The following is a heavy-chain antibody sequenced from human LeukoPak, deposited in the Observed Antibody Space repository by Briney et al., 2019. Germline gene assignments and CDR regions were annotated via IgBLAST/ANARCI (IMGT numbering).Heavy chain of an antibody. CDR3: ARGMGIAAAGPYFDY. CDR2: ISGSGGST. J-gene: IGHJ4*02. Sequence: GGSLRLSCAASGFTFSSYAMSWVRQAPGKGLEWVSAISGSGGSTYYADSVKGRFTISRDNSKNTLYLQMNSLRAEDTAVYYCARGMGIAAAGPYFDYWGQGTLVTVSS. V-gene: IGHV3-23*01. CDR1: GFTFSSYA. D-gene: IGHD6-13*01.